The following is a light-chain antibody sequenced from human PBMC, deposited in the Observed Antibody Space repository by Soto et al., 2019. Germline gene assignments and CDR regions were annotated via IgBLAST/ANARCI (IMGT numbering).Light chain of an antibody. V-gene: IGKV1-39*01. CDR1: QSISSY. CDR3: QQSYSSPYT. J-gene: IGKJ2*01. Sequence: DIQMTQSPSSLSASVGDRVTITCRASQSISSYLNWYQQKPGKAPELLIYAAYNLKSGVSSRFSGSGSGTDFTLSISSLQPEDFASYHCQQSYSSPYTFGQGTKLEIK. CDR2: AAY.